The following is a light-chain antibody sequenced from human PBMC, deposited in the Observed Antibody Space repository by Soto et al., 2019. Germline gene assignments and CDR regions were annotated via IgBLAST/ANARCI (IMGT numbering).Light chain of an antibody. Sequence: QSALTQPPSASGSPGQSVTISCTGTSSDVGGYNYVSWYQQHPGRAPKLIIYEVRNRPSGISSRFSGSRSGNTASLTISGLQPEDEGDYYCSAYTARSTLVFGGGTKVTVL. CDR3: SAYTARSTLV. CDR1: SSDVGGYNY. J-gene: IGLJ3*02. V-gene: IGLV2-14*01. CDR2: EVR.